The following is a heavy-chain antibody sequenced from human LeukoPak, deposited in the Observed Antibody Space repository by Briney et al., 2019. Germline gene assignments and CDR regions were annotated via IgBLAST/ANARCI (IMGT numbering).Heavy chain of an antibody. CDR3: ARVAVGRYDFGY. CDR1: GFKFGNYA. J-gene: IGHJ4*01. CDR2: ISSSGSTI. D-gene: IGHD1-26*01. V-gene: IGHV3-11*01. Sequence: PGGSLRLSCSASGFKFGNYAMSWVRRAPGKRLEWVSYISSSGSTIYYADSVKGRFTISRDNAKNSLYLQMNSLRAEDTAVYYCARVAVGRYDFGYWGRGTLVTVSS.